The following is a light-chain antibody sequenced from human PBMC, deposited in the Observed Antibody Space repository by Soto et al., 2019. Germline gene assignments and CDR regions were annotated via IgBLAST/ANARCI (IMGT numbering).Light chain of an antibody. CDR1: QSVSSY. CDR2: GAS. V-gene: IGKV3-11*01. Sequence: EIVLTQSPATLSLSPGERATLSCRASQSVSSYLAWYQQKPGQAPRLLIYGASNRATGIPARFSGSGSGTDFTRTSSSLETEDPEVSSRQPRGQWHHITFGGGTKVEIK. J-gene: IGKJ4*01. CDR3: QPRGQWHHIT.